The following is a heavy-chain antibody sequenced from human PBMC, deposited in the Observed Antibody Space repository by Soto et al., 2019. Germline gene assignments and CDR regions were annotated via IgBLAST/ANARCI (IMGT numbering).Heavy chain of an antibody. D-gene: IGHD3-10*01. V-gene: IGHV4-34*01. CDR2: INHSGST. Sequence: PSETLSLTCAVYGGSFSGYYWGWIRQPPGKGLEWIGEINHSGSTNYNPSLKSRVTISVDTSKNQFSLKLSSVTAADTTVYYCARAPRPLSTPYGSGSYYRGYYYYGMDVWGQGTTVTVSS. J-gene: IGHJ6*02. CDR1: GGSFSGYY. CDR3: ARAPRPLSTPYGSGSYYRGYYYYGMDV.